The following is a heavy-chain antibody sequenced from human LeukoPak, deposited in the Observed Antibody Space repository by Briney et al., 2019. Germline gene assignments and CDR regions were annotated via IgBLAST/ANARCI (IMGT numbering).Heavy chain of an antibody. V-gene: IGHV4-59*01. CDR3: ARGVGTAMFDFDY. CDR2: IYYSGST. J-gene: IGHJ4*02. CDR1: GGSISSYY. D-gene: IGHD5-18*01. Sequence: KPSETLSLTCTVSGGSISSYYWSWIRQPPGKGLEWIGYIYYSGSTYYNPSLKSRVTISVDTSKNQFSLKLSSVTAADTAVYYCARGVGTAMFDFDYWGQGTLVTVSS.